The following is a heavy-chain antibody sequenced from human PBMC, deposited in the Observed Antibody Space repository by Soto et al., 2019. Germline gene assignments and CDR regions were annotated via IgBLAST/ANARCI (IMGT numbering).Heavy chain of an antibody. CDR1: GFTFSSYA. CDR2: IRGSGGST. J-gene: IGHJ4*02. D-gene: IGHD4-4*01. Sequence: GGSLRLSCAASGFTFSSYAMSWVRQAPGEGLEVVSTIRGSGGSTYYADSVKGRSTISRDNSKNTLYLQMNSLRAEDTAVYYCAKGYSNYGLYFDYWGQGTLVTVSS. CDR3: AKGYSNYGLYFDY. V-gene: IGHV3-23*01.